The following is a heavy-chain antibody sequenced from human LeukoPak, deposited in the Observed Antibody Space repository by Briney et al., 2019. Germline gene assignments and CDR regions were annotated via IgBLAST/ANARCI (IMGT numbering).Heavy chain of an antibody. J-gene: IGHJ4*02. D-gene: IGHD3-22*01. V-gene: IGHV4-59*08. CDR2: IYYSGST. CDR1: GGSISSYY. CDR3: ARHRQPYYYDSSGYYFDY. Sequence: SETLSLTCTVSGGSISSYYWSWIRQPPGKGLEWIGYIYYSGSTNYNPSLKSRVTISVDTSKNQFSLKLSSVTAADMAVYYCARHRQPYYYDSSGYYFDYWGQGTLVTVSS.